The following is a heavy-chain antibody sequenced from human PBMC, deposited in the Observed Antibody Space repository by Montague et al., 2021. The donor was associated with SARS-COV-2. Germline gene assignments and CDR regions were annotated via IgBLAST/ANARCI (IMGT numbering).Heavy chain of an antibody. D-gene: IGHD3-16*02. V-gene: IGHV4-34*01. J-gene: IGHJ4*02. CDR1: GGSFSGYY. Sequence: SETLSLTCAVYGGSFSGYYWSWIRQPPGKGLEWIGEINHSESTNYNPSLKSRVTISVDTSKNQFSLKLSSVTAADTAVYYCARGYDYVWGSYRYTYYFDYWGQGTLVTVSS. CDR3: ARGYDYVWGSYRYTYYFDY. CDR2: INHSEST.